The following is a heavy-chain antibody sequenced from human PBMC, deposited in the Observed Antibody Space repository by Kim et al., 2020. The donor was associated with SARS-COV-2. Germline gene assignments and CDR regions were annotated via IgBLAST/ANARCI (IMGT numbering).Heavy chain of an antibody. D-gene: IGHD3-10*01. J-gene: IGHJ4*02. V-gene: IGHV3-33*01. CDR3: ARDSSRVRRVISY. Sequence: YARSVKGRFTISRDNSKNSLYLQMNSLRAEATDVYYCARDSSRVRRVISYWGQGTLVTVSS.